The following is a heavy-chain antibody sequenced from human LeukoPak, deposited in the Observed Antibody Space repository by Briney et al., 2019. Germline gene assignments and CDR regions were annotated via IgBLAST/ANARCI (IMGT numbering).Heavy chain of an antibody. CDR1: GSTFSSYS. CDR2: ISSSSSYI. Sequence: GGSLRLSCAASGSTFSSYSMNWVHQAPGKGLEWVSSISSSSSYIYYADSVKGRFTISRDNAKNSLYLQMNSLRAEDTAVYYCARVKFDLAAAGLAEFDYWGQGTLVTVSS. V-gene: IGHV3-21*01. D-gene: IGHD6-13*01. CDR3: ARVKFDLAAAGLAEFDY. J-gene: IGHJ4*02.